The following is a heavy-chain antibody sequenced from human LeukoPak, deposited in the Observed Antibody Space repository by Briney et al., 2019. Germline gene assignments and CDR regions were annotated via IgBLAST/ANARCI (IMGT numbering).Heavy chain of an antibody. CDR1: GGSISSSSYY. J-gene: IGHJ5*02. V-gene: IGHV4-39*07. CDR2: IYYSGST. CDR3: AREGECSGGSCYSYGWFDP. Sequence: NPSETLSLTCTVSGGSISSSSYYWGWIRQPPGKGLEWIGGIYYSGSTYYNPSLKSRVTISVDTSKNQFSLKLRSATTADTALYYCAREGECSGGSCYSYGWFDPWGQGTLVTVSS. D-gene: IGHD2-15*01.